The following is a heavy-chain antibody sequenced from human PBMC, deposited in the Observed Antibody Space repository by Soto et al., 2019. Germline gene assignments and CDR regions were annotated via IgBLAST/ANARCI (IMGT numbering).Heavy chain of an antibody. D-gene: IGHD1-26*01. CDR2: ISGSGGST. J-gene: IGHJ6*02. CDR3: ARDEVGATGYYYGMDV. V-gene: IGHV3-23*01. Sequence: GGSLRLSCAASGFTFSSYAMSWVRQAPGKGLEWVSAISGSGGSTYYADSVKGRFTISRDNSKNTLYLQMSSLRSEDTAVYYCARDEVGATGYYYGMDVWGQGTTVTVSS. CDR1: GFTFSSYA.